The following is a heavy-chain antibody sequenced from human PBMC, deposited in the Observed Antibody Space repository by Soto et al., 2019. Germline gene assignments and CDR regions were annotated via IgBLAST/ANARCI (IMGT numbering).Heavy chain of an antibody. CDR2: INHSGST. Sequence: SETLSLTCAVYGGSFSGYYWSWIRQPPGKGLEWIGEINHSGSTNYNPSLKSRVTISVDTSKNQFSLKLSSVTAADTAVYYCARGKGVFGVVIQWYYGMDVWGQGTTVTVSS. V-gene: IGHV4-34*01. J-gene: IGHJ6*02. CDR1: GGSFSGYY. CDR3: ARGKGVFGVVIQWYYGMDV. D-gene: IGHD3-3*01.